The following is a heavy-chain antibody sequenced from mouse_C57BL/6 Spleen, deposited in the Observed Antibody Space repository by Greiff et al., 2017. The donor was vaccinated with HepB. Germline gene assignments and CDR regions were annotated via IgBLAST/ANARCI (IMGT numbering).Heavy chain of an antibody. CDR2: IDPETGGT. V-gene: IGHV1-15*01. D-gene: IGHD2-4*01. Sequence: VQLKESGAELVRPGASVTLSCKASGYTFTDYEMHWVKQTPVHGLEWIGAIDPETGGTAYNQKFKGKAILTADKSSSTAYMELRSLTSEDSAVYYFTRKNDDYDGGGSYAMDYWGQGTSVTVSS. J-gene: IGHJ4*01. CDR3: TRKNDDYDGGGSYAMDY. CDR1: GYTFTDYE.